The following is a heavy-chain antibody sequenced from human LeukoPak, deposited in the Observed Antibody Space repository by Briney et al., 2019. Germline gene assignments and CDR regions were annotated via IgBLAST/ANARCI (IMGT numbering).Heavy chain of an antibody. CDR2: IIPIFGTA. V-gene: IGHV1-69*13. CDR1: GGIFSSYA. CDR3: ARGLIVGATTGSHYYYYGMDV. D-gene: IGHD1-26*01. Sequence: ASVKVSCKASGGIFSSYAISWVRQAPGQGLEWMGGIIPIFGTANYAQKFQGRVTITADESTSTAYMELSSLRSEDTAVYYCARGLIVGATTGSHYYYYGMDVWGQGTTVTVSS. J-gene: IGHJ6*02.